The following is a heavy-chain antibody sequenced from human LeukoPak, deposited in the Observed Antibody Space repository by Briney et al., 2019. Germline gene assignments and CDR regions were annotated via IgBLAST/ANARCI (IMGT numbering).Heavy chain of an antibody. CDR2: INHSGST. CDR3: ARSDSSGYYYLDY. Sequence: PSETLSLTCAVYGGSFSGYYWSWIRQPPGKGLEWIGEINHSGSTNYNPSLKSRVTISVDTSKNQFSLKLSSVTAADTAVYYCARSDSSGYYYLDYWGQGTLVTVSS. V-gene: IGHV4-34*01. CDR1: GGSFSGYY. D-gene: IGHD3-22*01. J-gene: IGHJ4*02.